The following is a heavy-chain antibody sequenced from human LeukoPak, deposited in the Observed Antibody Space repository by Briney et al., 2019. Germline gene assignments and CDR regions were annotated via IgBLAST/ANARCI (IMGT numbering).Heavy chain of an antibody. CDR1: GGSISSYY. Sequence: SETLSLTCTVSGGSISSYYWSWIRQPPGKGLEWIGYIYSSGSTQYNPSLKSRVTISVDTSKNQFSLKLSSVTAADTPVYFCARYSCTSGTCYYFDYWGQGILVTASS. J-gene: IGHJ4*02. CDR2: IYSSGST. D-gene: IGHD2-15*01. V-gene: IGHV4-59*01. CDR3: ARYSCTSGTCYYFDY.